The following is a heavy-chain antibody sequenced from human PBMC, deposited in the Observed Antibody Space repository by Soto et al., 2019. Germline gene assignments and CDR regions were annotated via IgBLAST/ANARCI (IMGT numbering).Heavy chain of an antibody. V-gene: IGHV4-59*01. CDR3: ARKGAAASYSHYYMDV. CDR2: IYYSGNT. CDR1: GGSISPYY. Sequence: QVQLQESGPGLVKPSETLSLTCTVSGGSISPYYWSWIRQPPGKGLEWIGYIYYSGNTNYNPSLESRVTISVDASRNQFSLKPTSVTAADTAVYYCARKGAAASYSHYYMDVWGRGTTVTVSS. D-gene: IGHD6-13*01. J-gene: IGHJ6*03.